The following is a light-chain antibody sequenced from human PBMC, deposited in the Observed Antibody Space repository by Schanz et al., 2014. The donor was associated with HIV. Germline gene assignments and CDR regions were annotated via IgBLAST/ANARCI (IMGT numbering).Light chain of an antibody. V-gene: IGLV2-14*03. Sequence: QSVLTQPASVSGSPGQSITISCTGTSSDVGVYNYVSWYQHHPGKAPKLMINDVNNRPSGASNRFSGSKSGNTASLTISGLQAEDEADYYCSSYTTSGSLVFGGGTKLTV. CDR2: DVN. CDR1: SSDVGVYNY. CDR3: SSYTTSGSLV. J-gene: IGLJ3*02.